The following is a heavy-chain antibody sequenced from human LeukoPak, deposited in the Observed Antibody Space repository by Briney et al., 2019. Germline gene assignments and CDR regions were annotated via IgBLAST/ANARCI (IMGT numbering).Heavy chain of an antibody. J-gene: IGHJ4*02. CDR1: GYTFTGYY. D-gene: IGHD2-2*01. CDR3: ARDGRGYCSDTSCFSQLDY. Sequence: ASVKVSFKASGYTFTGYYMHWVRQAPGQGLEWMGWINPDSGGTNYAQKFQGRVTMTRDTSISTAYMELSGLRSDDTAVYYCARDGRGYCSDTSCFSQLDYWGQGTLVTVSS. V-gene: IGHV1-2*02. CDR2: INPDSGGT.